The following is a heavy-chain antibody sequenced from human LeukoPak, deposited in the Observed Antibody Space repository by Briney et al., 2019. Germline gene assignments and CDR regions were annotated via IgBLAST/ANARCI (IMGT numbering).Heavy chain of an antibody. CDR3: ARADGSSSINYYYLDV. D-gene: IGHD6-6*01. CDR2: IYYSGST. Sequence: PSETLSLTCTVSGGSISSYYWSWIRQPPGKGLEWIGYIYYSGSTNYNPSLKSRVTISVDTSKNQFSLKLSSVTAEDTAVYYCARADGSSSINYYYLDVWGKGTTVTVSS. V-gene: IGHV4-59*01. J-gene: IGHJ6*03. CDR1: GGSISSYY.